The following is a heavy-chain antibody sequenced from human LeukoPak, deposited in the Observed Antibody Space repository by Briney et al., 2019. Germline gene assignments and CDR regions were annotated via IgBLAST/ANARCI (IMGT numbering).Heavy chain of an antibody. CDR3: ARGPYTSPNYFDY. J-gene: IGHJ4*02. CDR1: GFTFNKYR. D-gene: IGHD6-13*01. CDR2: IDTDGTNT. V-gene: IGHV3-74*01. Sequence: QPGGSLRLTCAASGFTFNKYRMHWVRQAQGKGLVWVSRIDTDGTNTNYADSVKGRFTISRDNAKNTVYLQMNSLRAEDTAVYYCARGPYTSPNYFDYWGQGTLVTVSS.